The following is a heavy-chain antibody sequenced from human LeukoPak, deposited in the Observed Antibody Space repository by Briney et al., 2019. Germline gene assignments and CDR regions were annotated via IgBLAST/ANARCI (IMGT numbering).Heavy chain of an antibody. CDR2: IRYDGSNK. CDR3: AKFPSRIAAAGDY. J-gene: IGHJ4*02. V-gene: IGHV3-30*02. D-gene: IGHD6-13*01. CDR1: GFTFSSYG. Sequence: GGSLRLSCAASGFTFSSYGMHWVRQAPGKGLEWVAFIRYDGSNKYYADSVKGRFTISRDNSKNTLYLQMNSLRAEDTAVYYCAKFPSRIAAAGDYWGQGTLVTVSS.